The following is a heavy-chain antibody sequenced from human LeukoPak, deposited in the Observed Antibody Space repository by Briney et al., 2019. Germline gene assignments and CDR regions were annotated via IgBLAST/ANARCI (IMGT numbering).Heavy chain of an antibody. D-gene: IGHD3-16*02. V-gene: IGHV1-2*02. Sequence: GASVKVSCKASGYTFTGYYMHWVRQAPGQGLEWMGWINPNSGGTNYAQKFQGRVTMTRDTSISTAYMELSGLRSDDTAVYYCARGPKPYDYVWGSYRFWGQGTLVTVSS. CDR1: GYTFTGYY. J-gene: IGHJ4*02. CDR2: INPNSGGT. CDR3: ARGPKPYDYVWGSYRF.